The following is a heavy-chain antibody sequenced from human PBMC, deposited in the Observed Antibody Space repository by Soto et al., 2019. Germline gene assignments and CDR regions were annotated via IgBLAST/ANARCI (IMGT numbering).Heavy chain of an antibody. CDR2: ISSSGST. V-gene: IGHV4-39*01. D-gene: IGHD3-10*01. J-gene: IGHJ5*02. CDR3: ASHLRRQVNHNWFEP. Sequence: PSETLSLTCTVSGGSVTSSNSYWGWIRQPPGKGMEWIGSISSSGSTYYKSSLKSRVTMSVDTSKNQFSLNLRSETASDADLYYCASHLRRQVNHNWFEPWGQGTLVTVSS. CDR1: GGSVTSSNSY.